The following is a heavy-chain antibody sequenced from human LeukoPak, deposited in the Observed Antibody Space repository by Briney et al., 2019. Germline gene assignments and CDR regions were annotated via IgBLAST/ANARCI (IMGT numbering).Heavy chain of an antibody. CDR3: AKEGPEEGPIAAAGYYYYYGMDV. CDR1: GFTFDDYA. D-gene: IGHD6-13*01. J-gene: IGHJ6*02. Sequence: GGSLRLSCAASGFTFDDYAMHWVRQAPGKGLEWVSLISGDGGSTYYADFVKGRFTISRDNSKNSLYLQMNSLRTEDTALYYCAKEGPEEGPIAAAGYYYYYGMDVWGQGTTVTVSS. V-gene: IGHV3-43*02. CDR2: ISGDGGST.